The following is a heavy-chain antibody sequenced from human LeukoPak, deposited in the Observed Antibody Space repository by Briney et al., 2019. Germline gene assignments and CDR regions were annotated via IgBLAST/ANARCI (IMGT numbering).Heavy chain of an antibody. D-gene: IGHD5-18*01. V-gene: IGHV3-74*01. CDR2: INSDESTT. CDR3: ARDPGTAMGRALDY. CDR1: GFTFSNYR. Sequence: GGSLRLSCAASGFTFSNYRMHWVRQAPGKGLVWVSRINSDESTTTYADSAKGRFTISRDNAKNTLYLQMNSLRAEDTAVYYCARDPGTAMGRALDYWGQGTLVTVSS. J-gene: IGHJ4*02.